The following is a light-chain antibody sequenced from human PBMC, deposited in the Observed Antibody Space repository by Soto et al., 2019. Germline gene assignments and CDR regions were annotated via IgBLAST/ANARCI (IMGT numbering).Light chain of an antibody. Sequence: EFVFTQSRVTVSLSRLERASLSCRAFQSVSNNYLAWYQQKPGQAPRLLIYGASNRATGIPDRFSGSGSGTDFTLTIRRLEPEDFAVYYCQQYGSSYPWTFGQGTKVDIK. J-gene: IGKJ1*01. CDR1: QSVSNNY. V-gene: IGKV3-20*01. CDR2: GAS. CDR3: QQYGSSYPWT.